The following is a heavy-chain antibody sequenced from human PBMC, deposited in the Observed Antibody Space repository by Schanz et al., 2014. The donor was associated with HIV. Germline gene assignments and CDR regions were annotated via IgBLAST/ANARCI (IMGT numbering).Heavy chain of an antibody. V-gene: IGHV3-9*01. J-gene: IGHJ6*02. D-gene: IGHD3-10*01. Sequence: VQLVESGGGLAKPGGSLTLSCAASGFIFDEYAMHWVRQGPGKGLEWVSGIDWKSGIIGYADSVKGRFTISRDNAKNSLYLQMNSLRAEDTALYYCAKASVEMLGSYFNYGMDVWGQGTTVTVSS. CDR1: GFIFDEYA. CDR2: IDWKSGII. CDR3: AKASVEMLGSYFNYGMDV.